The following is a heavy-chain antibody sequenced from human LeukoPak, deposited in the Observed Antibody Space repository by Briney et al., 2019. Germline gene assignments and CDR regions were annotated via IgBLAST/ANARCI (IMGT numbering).Heavy chain of an antibody. CDR2: ISYDGSNK. CDR1: GFTYSSYA. Sequence: GWSVRLSRAASGFTYSSYAMHWLRQAPGKGLEWVAVISYDGSNKYYADSVKGRFTISRDNSTDTLYLQMNSLRAEDTAVYYCAGGYCSGGSCELIRSFDYWGQGTLVTVSS. CDR3: AGGYCSGGSCELIRSFDY. V-gene: IGHV3-30*04. D-gene: IGHD2-15*01. J-gene: IGHJ4*02.